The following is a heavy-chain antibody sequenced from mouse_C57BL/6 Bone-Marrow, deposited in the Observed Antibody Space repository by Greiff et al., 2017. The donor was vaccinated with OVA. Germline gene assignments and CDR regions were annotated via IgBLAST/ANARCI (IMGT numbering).Heavy chain of an antibody. D-gene: IGHD2-3*01. CDR1: GYTFTSYW. CDR3: TRGDDGYYVGYFDY. V-gene: IGHV1-5*01. CDR2: IYPGNSDT. J-gene: IGHJ2*01. Sequence: VQLQQSGTVLARPGASVKMSCKTSGYTFTSYWMHWVKQRPGQGLEWIGAIYPGNSDTSYNQKFKGKAKLTAVTSASTAYMELSSLTNEDSAVYYCTRGDDGYYVGYFDYWGQGTTLTVSS.